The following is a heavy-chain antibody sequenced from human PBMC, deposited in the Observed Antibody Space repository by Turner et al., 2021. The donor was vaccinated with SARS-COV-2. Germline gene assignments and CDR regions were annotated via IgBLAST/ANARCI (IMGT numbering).Heavy chain of an antibody. V-gene: IGHV4-34*01. CDR3: SRGDDSRKSGLL. J-gene: IGHJ4*02. CDR2: IHTSGST. Sequence: QVHLQQWGAGLFKPSAPLSLTCAVYGGSFSGYYWTWIRQPPGKGLEWMGEIHTSGSTYYNPSLKSRVTISQDTSKSQFSLNLSSVTAADTAVYQCSRGDDSRKSGLLWGQGTLVTVSS. D-gene: IGHD2-21*02. CDR1: GGSFSGYY.